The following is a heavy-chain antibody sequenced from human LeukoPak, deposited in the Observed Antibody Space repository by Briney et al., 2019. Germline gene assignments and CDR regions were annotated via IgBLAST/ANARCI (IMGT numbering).Heavy chain of an antibody. D-gene: IGHD3-16*01. J-gene: IGHJ4*02. V-gene: IGHV3-11*01. Sequence: PGRSLRLSCAASGFTFSDSYMSWIRQVPGKGLEWVSYISTTGDKTYYADSVKGLFTISRDNAKDSLYLQMHSLRAEDTAVYYCARLLIPAANAVDYWGQGTLVTVSS. CDR1: GFTFSDSY. CDR2: ISTTGDKT. CDR3: ARLLIPAANAVDY.